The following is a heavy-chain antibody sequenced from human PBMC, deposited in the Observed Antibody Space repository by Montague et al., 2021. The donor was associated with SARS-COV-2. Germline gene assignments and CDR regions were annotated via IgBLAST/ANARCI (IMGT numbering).Heavy chain of an antibody. CDR3: AREEAVAGTEGFDY. CDR1: GGSISSYY. Sequence: SETLSLTCTVSGGSISSYYWSWIRQPPGKGLEWIGYIYYSGSTNYNPSLKSRVTISVDTSKNQFSLKLSSVTAADTAVYYCAREEAVAGTEGFDYWGQGTLVTVSS. CDR2: IYYSGST. J-gene: IGHJ4*02. D-gene: IGHD6-19*01. V-gene: IGHV4-59*01.